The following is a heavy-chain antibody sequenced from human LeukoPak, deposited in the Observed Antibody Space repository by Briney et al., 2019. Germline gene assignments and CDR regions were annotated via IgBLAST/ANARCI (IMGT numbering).Heavy chain of an antibody. J-gene: IGHJ6*03. CDR3: ARGSTGITGTTTYYYYMDV. CDR2: INHSGST. D-gene: IGHD1-20*01. Sequence: SETLSLTCAVYGGSFSGYYWSWIRQPPGKGLEWIGEINHSGSTNYNPSLKSRVTISVDTSKNQFSLKLSSVTAADTAVYYCARGSTGITGTTTYYYYMDVWGKGTTVTVSS. CDR1: GGSFSGYY. V-gene: IGHV4-34*01.